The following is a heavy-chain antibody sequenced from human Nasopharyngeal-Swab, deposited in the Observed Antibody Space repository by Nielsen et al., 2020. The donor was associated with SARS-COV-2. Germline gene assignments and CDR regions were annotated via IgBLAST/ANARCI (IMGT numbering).Heavy chain of an antibody. CDR3: ARGGANYDFWSGYYPMDY. V-gene: IGHV3-33*01. D-gene: IGHD3-3*01. CDR1: GFTFSSYG. Sequence: GESLKISCAASGFTFSSYGMHWVRQAPGKGLEWVAVIWYDGSNKYYADSVKGRFTISRDNSKNTLYLQMNSLRAEDTAVYYCARGGANYDFWSGYYPMDYWGQGTLVTVSS. J-gene: IGHJ4*02. CDR2: IWYDGSNK.